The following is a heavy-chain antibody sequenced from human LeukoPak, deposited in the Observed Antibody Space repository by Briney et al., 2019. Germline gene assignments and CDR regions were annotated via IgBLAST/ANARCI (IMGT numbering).Heavy chain of an antibody. D-gene: IGHD3-10*01. V-gene: IGHV1-8*01. Sequence: GASVKVSCKASGYTFTSYDINWVRQAAGQGLEWMGCMNPNSGNTGYAQKFQGRVTMTRNTSISTAYMELSSLRSEDTAVYYCAVFAMVRGVIIPRNWFDPWGQGTLVTVSS. CDR3: AVFAMVRGVIIPRNWFDP. J-gene: IGHJ5*02. CDR1: GYTFTSYD. CDR2: MNPNSGNT.